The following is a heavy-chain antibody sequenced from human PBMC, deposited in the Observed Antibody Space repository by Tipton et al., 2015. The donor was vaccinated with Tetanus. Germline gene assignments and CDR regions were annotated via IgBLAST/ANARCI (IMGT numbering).Heavy chain of an antibody. J-gene: IGHJ4*02. D-gene: IGHD5-12*01. Sequence: QLVQSGAEVKKPGESLKISCQGSGYRFANYWIGWVRQMPGKGLEWMGIIYPHDSDTRYNPSFQGHVTMSADKSINTAYLQWTSLKASDTAVYYCAGRKGGYVGYYFDFWAQGTLVTVSA. CDR2: IYPHDSDT. V-gene: IGHV5-51*01. CDR1: GYRFANYW. CDR3: AGRKGGYVGYYFDF.